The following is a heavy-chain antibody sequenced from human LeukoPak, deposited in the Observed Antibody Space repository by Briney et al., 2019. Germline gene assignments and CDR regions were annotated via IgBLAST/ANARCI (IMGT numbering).Heavy chain of an antibody. CDR1: GYSFTNYW. Sequence: GESLKISCKGFGYSFTNYWIAWVRQMPGKGLEWMAIIYPGDSDTRYSPSFQGQVTISVDKSISTAFLQWSSLKASDTAMYYCARRRGTSDQAGSGWVYWGQGTLVTVSS. CDR3: ARRRGTSDQAGSGWVY. V-gene: IGHV5-51*01. J-gene: IGHJ4*02. CDR2: IYPGDSDT. D-gene: IGHD6-19*01.